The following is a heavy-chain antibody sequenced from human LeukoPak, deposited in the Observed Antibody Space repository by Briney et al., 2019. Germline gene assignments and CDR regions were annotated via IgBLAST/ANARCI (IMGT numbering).Heavy chain of an antibody. CDR2: INPSGGST. Sequence: ASVKVSCKASGYTFTSYYMHGVRQAPGQGLEWMGIINPSGGSTSYAQKFQGRVTMTRDTSTSTVYMELSSLRSEDTAVYYCARVRYYDYVWGSYPLNYFDYWGQGTLVTVSS. CDR3: ARVRYYDYVWGSYPLNYFDY. V-gene: IGHV1-46*01. D-gene: IGHD3-16*02. J-gene: IGHJ4*02. CDR1: GYTFTSYY.